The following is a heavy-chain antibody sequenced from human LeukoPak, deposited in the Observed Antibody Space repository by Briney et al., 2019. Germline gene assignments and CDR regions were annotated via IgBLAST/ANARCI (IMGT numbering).Heavy chain of an antibody. Sequence: SETLSLTCAVYGGSFSGYYWSWIRQPPGKGLEWIGEINHSGSTNYNPSLKSRVTISVDTSKNQFSLKLSSVTAADTAVYYCARSRSCRVYYYYYMDVWGKGTTVTISS. D-gene: IGHD2-15*01. CDR1: GGSFSGYY. CDR3: ARSRSCRVYYYYYMDV. CDR2: INHSGST. J-gene: IGHJ6*03. V-gene: IGHV4-34*01.